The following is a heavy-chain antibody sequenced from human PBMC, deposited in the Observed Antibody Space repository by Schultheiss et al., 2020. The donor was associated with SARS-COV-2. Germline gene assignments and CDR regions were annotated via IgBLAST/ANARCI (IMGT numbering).Heavy chain of an antibody. D-gene: IGHD3-22*01. V-gene: IGHV3-35*01. CDR1: GFTFSNSD. CDR3: AKDRPDNYDSSGQDY. Sequence: GESLKISCAASGFTFSNSDMNWVHQAPGKGLEWVSGVSWNGSRTHYADSVKGRFTISRDNSKNTLYLQMNSLRAEDTAVYYCAKDRPDNYDSSGQDYWGQGTLVTVSS. CDR2: VSWNGSRT. J-gene: IGHJ4*02.